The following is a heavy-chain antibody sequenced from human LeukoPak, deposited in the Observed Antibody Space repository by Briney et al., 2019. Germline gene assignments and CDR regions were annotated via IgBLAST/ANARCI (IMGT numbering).Heavy chain of an antibody. J-gene: IGHJ4*02. Sequence: SVKVSCKASGGTFSSYAISWVRQAPGQGLEWMGGIIPIFGTANYAQKFQGRVTITTDESTSTAYMELSSLRSEDTAVYYCARDHGSGSPSPFDYWGRGTLVTVSS. D-gene: IGHD3-10*01. V-gene: IGHV1-69*05. CDR3: ARDHGSGSPSPFDY. CDR2: IIPIFGTA. CDR1: GGTFSSYA.